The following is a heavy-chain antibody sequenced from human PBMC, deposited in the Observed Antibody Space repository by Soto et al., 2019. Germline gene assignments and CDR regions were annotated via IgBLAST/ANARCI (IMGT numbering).Heavy chain of an antibody. D-gene: IGHD5-12*01. CDR3: ARGGRSIVATIFNYMDV. CDR2: INHSGST. V-gene: IGHV4-34*01. Sequence: LWRTPSLTCAVYGGSFSGYYWSWIRQPPGKGLEWIGEINHSGSTNYNPSLKSRVTISVDTSKNQFSLKLSSVTAADTAVYYCARGGRSIVATIFNYMDVWGKGTTVTVSS. CDR1: GGSFSGYY. J-gene: IGHJ6*03.